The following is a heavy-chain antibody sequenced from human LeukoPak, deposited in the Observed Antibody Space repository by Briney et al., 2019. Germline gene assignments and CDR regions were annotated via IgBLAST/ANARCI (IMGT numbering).Heavy chain of an antibody. V-gene: IGHV1-46*03. CDR3: ARVSLESSSTSLDY. J-gene: IGHJ4*02. Sequence: IINPSGGTTSYAQKFQGRVTMTRHTSTSTVYMELSSLRSEDTAVYYCARVSLESSSTSLDYWGQGTLVTVSS. D-gene: IGHD2-2*01. CDR2: INPSGGTT.